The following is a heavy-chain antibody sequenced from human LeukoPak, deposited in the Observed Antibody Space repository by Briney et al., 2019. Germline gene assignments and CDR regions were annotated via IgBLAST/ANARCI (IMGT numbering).Heavy chain of an antibody. D-gene: IGHD5-24*01. CDR1: GFTFSDYT. V-gene: IGHV3-21*01. J-gene: IGHJ4*02. Sequence: PGGSLGLSCAASGFTFSDYTMNWVRQAPGKGLEWVSSISSSSSYIYFANSVRGRFTIYRDNAKNSLYLQMNSLRAEDTAVYYCAKDSPSRTATTEVPVDYWGQGTLVTVSS. CDR3: AKDSPSRTATTEVPVDY. CDR2: ISSSSSYI.